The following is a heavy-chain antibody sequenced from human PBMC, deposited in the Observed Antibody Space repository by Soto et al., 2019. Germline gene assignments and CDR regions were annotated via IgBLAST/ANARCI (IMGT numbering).Heavy chain of an antibody. J-gene: IGHJ6*01. CDR3: AKDLYYYG. CDR2: ISGSGGST. V-gene: IGHV3-23*01. Sequence: LSRASSGVAFSSYAMSWVRQAVGKGLGWVPAISGSGGSTDYADSVNGRVTISRDNSKNTLYLQMNSQRDEDTAVYYAAKDLYYYG. CDR1: GVAFSSYA.